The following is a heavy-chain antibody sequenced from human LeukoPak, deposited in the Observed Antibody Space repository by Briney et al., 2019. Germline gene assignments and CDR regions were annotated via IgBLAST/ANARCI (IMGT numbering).Heavy chain of an antibody. CDR2: INQSEST. Sequence: SETLSLTCAVYGGSFSGFYWSWIRQPPGKGLEWIGEINQSESTNYNPSLKSRVTISVDTSKNQFSLKLSAVTAADTAVYYCARARCSSGSCYSRFVGVFDIWGQGTMVTVSS. D-gene: IGHD2-2*02. CDR3: ARARCSSGSCYSRFVGVFDI. V-gene: IGHV4-34*01. J-gene: IGHJ3*02. CDR1: GGSFSGFY.